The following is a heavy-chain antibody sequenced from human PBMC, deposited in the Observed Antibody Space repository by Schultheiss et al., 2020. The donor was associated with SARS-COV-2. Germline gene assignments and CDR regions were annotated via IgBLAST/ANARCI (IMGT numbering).Heavy chain of an antibody. CDR2: IWYDGSNK. V-gene: IGHV3-33*01. CDR3: ARNPGYCSSTSCYQYYYGIDV. CDR1: GFTFSSYG. J-gene: IGHJ6*02. Sequence: GGSLRLSCAASGFTFSSYGMHWVRQAPGKGLEWVAVIWYDGSNKYYADSVKGRFTISRDNSKNTLYLQMNSLRAEDTAVYYCARNPGYCSSTSCYQYYYGIDVWGQGTTVTVSS. D-gene: IGHD2-2*03.